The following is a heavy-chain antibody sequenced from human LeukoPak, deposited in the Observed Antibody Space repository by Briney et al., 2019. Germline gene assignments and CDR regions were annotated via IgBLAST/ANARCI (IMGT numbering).Heavy chain of an antibody. CDR2: INPSGGST. CDR1: GYTFINYY. CDR3: ARGGYSSPRGWFDH. Sequence: ASVKVSCKASGYTFINYYIHWVRHAPGQGLEWMGIINPSGGSTTYPQKFQGRVTMTRDMSTSTVYMDLSSLRSEDTAVYYCARGGYSSPRGWFDHWGQGTLVTVSS. V-gene: IGHV1-46*01. D-gene: IGHD6-19*01. J-gene: IGHJ5*02.